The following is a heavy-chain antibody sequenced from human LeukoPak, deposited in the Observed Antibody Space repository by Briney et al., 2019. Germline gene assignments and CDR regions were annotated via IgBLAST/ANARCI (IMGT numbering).Heavy chain of an antibody. D-gene: IGHD2-15*01. J-gene: IGHJ6*03. CDR1: GFTFSTYG. CDR3: ARAGRKSRGVDIVRKKETGYYYYMDV. V-gene: IGHV3-23*01. Sequence: GGTLRLSCAASGFTFSTYGMGWVRQAPGKGLEWVSALSGSGGTTYYADSVKGRFTISRDNSKKTLYLQMNSLRAEDTAVYYCARAGRKSRGVDIVRKKETGYYYYMDVWGKGTTVTVSS. CDR2: LSGSGGTT.